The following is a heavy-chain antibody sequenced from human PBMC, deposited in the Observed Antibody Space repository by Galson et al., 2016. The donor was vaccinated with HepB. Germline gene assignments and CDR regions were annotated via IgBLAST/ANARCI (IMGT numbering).Heavy chain of an antibody. J-gene: IGHJ6*02. CDR2: VYSSGRNNY. CDR1: SGSISGHS. CDR3: ARVVGRGTSWYDV. Sequence: SETLSLTCSVSSGSISGHSWGWIRQPPGKGLEWIGYVYSSGRNNYNYNPSLKSRVTILVDMSTNQFSLTLTSVTAADTAVYYCARVVGRGTSWYDVWGRGTTVIVSS. D-gene: IGHD3-10*01. V-gene: IGHV4-59*11.